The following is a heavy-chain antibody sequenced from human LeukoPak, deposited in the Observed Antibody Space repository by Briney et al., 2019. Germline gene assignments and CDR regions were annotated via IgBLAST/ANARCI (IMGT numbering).Heavy chain of an antibody. CDR1: GGSISSYY. CDR2: IYYSGST. CDR3: ARDPAYSRGRAHYYYGMDV. J-gene: IGHJ6*02. V-gene: IGHV4-59*01. D-gene: IGHD6-19*01. Sequence: SETLSLTCTVSGGSISSYYWSWIRQPPGKGLEWIGYIYYSGSTNYNPSLKSRVTISVDTSKNQFSLKLSSVTAADTAVYYCARDPAYSRGRAHYYYGMDVWGQGTTVNVSS.